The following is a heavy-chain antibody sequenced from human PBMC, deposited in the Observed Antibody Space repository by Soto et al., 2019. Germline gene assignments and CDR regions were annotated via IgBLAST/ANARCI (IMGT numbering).Heavy chain of an antibody. V-gene: IGHV4-59*02. CDR2: VYDSGST. J-gene: IGHJ5*02. CDR3: ARDRGTYDFVSHQWHGWFDP. CDR1: GTNVSYYY. D-gene: IGHD3-16*01. Sequence: SETLSLTCTVSGTNVSYYYWSWIRQPPGKGLEWIGHVYDSGSTNYSPSLKSRVSMSLDTSTNQVSLNLSSVTPADTAIYYCARDRGTYDFVSHQWHGWFDPWGQGTLVTVSS.